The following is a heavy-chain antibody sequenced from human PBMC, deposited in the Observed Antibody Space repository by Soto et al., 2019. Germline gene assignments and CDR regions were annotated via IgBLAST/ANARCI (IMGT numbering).Heavy chain of an antibody. J-gene: IGHJ5*02. CDR2: ISYDGSNK. CDR1: GFTFSSYA. Sequence: GGSLRLSCAASGFTFSSYAMHWVRQAPGKGLEWVAVISYDGSNKYYADSVKGRFTISRDNSKNTLYLQMNSLRAEDTAVYYCARAGYSYGIEGTNWFAPWGQGTLVTVSS. CDR3: ARAGYSYGIEGTNWFAP. V-gene: IGHV3-30-3*01. D-gene: IGHD5-18*01.